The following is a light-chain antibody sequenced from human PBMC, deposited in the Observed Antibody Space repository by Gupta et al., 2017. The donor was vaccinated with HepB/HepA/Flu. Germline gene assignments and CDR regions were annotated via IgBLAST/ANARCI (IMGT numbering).Light chain of an antibody. Sequence: DIQMTQSPSSLSASVGDRVTITCQATQDITNYLNWYQQKSGKAPKLLIYDASMAETGVPLTFIGSGSATDLSLTIISLQPKNIATYYCQQYANFPHTFGGGTKVETK. V-gene: IGKV1-33*01. CDR3: QQYANFPHT. CDR1: QDITNY. J-gene: IGKJ4*01. CDR2: DAS.